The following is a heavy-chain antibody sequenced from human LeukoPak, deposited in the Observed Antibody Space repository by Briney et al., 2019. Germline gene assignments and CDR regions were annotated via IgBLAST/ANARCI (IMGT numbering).Heavy chain of an antibody. D-gene: IGHD1-26*01. CDR1: GFTFSSYS. V-gene: IGHV3-48*04. CDR2: ISSSSSTI. Sequence: GGSLRLSCAASGFTFSSYSMNWVRQAPGKGLEWVSYISSSSSTIYYADSVKGRFTISRDNAKNSLSLQMNSLRAEDTAVYFCVTAPSGSYSPFDYWGPGTLVTVSS. CDR3: VTAPSGSYSPFDY. J-gene: IGHJ4*02.